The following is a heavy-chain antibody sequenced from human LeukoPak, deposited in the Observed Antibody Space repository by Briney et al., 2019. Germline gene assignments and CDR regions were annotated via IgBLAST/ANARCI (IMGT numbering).Heavy chain of an antibody. Sequence: PSETLSLTCTVSGYSISSGYYWGWIRQPPGKGLEWIGSIYHSGSTYYNTSLKSRVTISVDTSKKQFSLKLSSVTAADTAVYYCARVLVDSGSYTESFFDYWGQGTLVTVSS. V-gene: IGHV4-38-2*02. J-gene: IGHJ4*02. CDR3: ARVLVDSGSYTESFFDY. CDR1: GYSISSGYY. D-gene: IGHD1-26*01. CDR2: IYHSGST.